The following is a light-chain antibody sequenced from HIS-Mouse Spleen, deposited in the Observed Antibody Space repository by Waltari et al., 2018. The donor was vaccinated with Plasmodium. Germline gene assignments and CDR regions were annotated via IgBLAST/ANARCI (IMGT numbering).Light chain of an antibody. CDR1: SDIHVGTYN. CDR2: YDSDSAK. Sequence: QPVLTQPPSSSASPGESARLTCPFPSDIHVGTYNIYSYQQKPGSPPRYLLYYDSDSAKGQGSGVPSRFSGSKDASANTGILLISGLQSEDEADYYCMIWPSNASGVFGGGTKLTVL. CDR3: MIWPSNASGV. J-gene: IGLJ3*02. V-gene: IGLV5-37*01.